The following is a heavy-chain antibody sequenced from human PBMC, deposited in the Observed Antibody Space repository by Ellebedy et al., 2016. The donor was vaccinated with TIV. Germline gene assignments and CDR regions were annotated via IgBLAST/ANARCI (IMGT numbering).Heavy chain of an antibody. Sequence: GESLKISCAASGFTFNNAWMTWVRQTPGNGLEWVGRIKCNSDGGTTAASAPVKCRFIISRDDSRNTLYLQMNSLKTEDTAVYYCTRFMFGCGGECYRYYFDYWGQGTLVTVSS. J-gene: IGHJ4*02. V-gene: IGHV3-15*01. CDR2: IKCNSDGGTT. CDR1: GFTFNNAW. D-gene: IGHD2-21*01. CDR3: TRFMFGCGGECYRYYFDY.